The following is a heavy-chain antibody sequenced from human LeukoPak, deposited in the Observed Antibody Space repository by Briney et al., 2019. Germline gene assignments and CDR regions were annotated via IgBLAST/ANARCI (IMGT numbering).Heavy chain of an antibody. CDR2: IKEDGTYT. V-gene: IGHV3-74*01. CDR3: ARGKRGYSYGFDY. D-gene: IGHD5-18*01. Sequence: AGGSLRLSCAASGFSLSKYWMHSVRQTPGEGLVLVSRIKEDGTYTSYADSVKGRFTISRDNAKNTLYLQMNSLRAEDTAVYYCARGKRGYSYGFDYWGQGTLVTVSS. CDR1: GFSLSKYW. J-gene: IGHJ4*02.